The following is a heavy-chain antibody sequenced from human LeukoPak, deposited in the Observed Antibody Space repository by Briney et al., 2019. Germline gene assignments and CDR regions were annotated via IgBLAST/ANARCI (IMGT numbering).Heavy chain of an antibody. V-gene: IGHV4-39*01. CDR2: IYHSGST. J-gene: IGHJ5*02. Sequence: PSETLSLTCTVSGGSISSSSYYWGWIRQPPGKGLEWIGSIYHSGSTYYNPSLKSRVTISVDTSKNQFSLKLSSVTAADTAVYYCARPVIAVAGTLNWFDPWGQGTLVTVSS. CDR3: ARPVIAVAGTLNWFDP. D-gene: IGHD6-19*01. CDR1: GGSISSSSYY.